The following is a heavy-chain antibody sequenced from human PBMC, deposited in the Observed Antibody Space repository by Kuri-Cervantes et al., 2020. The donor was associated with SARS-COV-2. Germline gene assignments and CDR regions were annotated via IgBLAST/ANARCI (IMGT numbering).Heavy chain of an antibody. CDR3: ARDFIGSSSFDY. V-gene: IGHV3-30*04. Sequence: LSLTCAASGFTFSSYAMHWVRRAPGKGLEWVAVISYDGSNKYYADSVKGRFTISRDNSKNTLYLQMNSLRAEDTAVYYCARDFIGSSSFDYWGQGTLVTVSS. CDR1: GFTFSSYA. J-gene: IGHJ4*02. D-gene: IGHD6-6*01. CDR2: ISYDGSNK.